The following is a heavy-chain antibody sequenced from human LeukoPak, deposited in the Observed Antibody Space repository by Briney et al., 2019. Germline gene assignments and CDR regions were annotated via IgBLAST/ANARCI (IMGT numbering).Heavy chain of an antibody. CDR2: IIPIFVTA. D-gene: IGHD5-24*01. J-gene: IGHJ3*02. CDR3: AIDTRRWLQLSYAFDI. CDR1: GGTFTNYA. Sequence: GASVKVSCKASGGTFTNYAISWVRQAPGQGLEWMGGIIPIFVTANYAQKFQGRVTITADKSTSTAYMELSSLRSEDTAVYYCAIDTRRWLQLSYAFDIWGQGTMVTVSS. V-gene: IGHV1-69*06.